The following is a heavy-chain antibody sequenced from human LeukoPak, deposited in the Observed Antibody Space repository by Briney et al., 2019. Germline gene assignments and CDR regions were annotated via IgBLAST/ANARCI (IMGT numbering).Heavy chain of an antibody. CDR1: GFTFSSYR. J-gene: IGHJ5*02. V-gene: IGHV3-48*02. CDR2: ISSSSSTI. CDR3: ARLYGSGRYNWFDP. D-gene: IGHD3-10*01. Sequence: GGSLRLSCAASGFTFSSYRMNWVRQAPGKGLEWVSYISSSSSTIYYADSVKGRFTISRDNAKNSLYPQMNSLRDEDTAVYYCARLYGSGRYNWFDPWGQGTLVTVSS.